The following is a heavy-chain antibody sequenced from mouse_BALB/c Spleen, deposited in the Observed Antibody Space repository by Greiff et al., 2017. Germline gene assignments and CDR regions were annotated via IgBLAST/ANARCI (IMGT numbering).Heavy chain of an antibody. J-gene: IGHJ4*01. CDR1: GYTFTSYW. Sequence: QVQLQQSGAELAKPGASVKMSCTASGYTFTSYWMHWVKQRPGQGLEWIGYINPSTGYTEYNQKFKDKATLTADKSSSTAYMQLSSLTSEDSAVYYCARGKVWPHYYAMDYWGQGTSVTVSS. V-gene: IGHV1-7*01. CDR3: ARGKVWPHYYAMDY. D-gene: IGHD2-10*02. CDR2: INPSTGYT.